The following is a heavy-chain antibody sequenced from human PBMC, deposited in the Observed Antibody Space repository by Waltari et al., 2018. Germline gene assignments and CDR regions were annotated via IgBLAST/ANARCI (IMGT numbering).Heavy chain of an antibody. CDR1: GGSFSGYY. J-gene: IGHJ4*02. D-gene: IGHD3-10*01. CDR2: IYYSGST. V-gene: IGHV4-34*01. Sequence: QVQLQQWGAGLLKPSETLSLTCAVYGGSFSGYYWSWIRQPPGKGLEWIGYIYYSGSTYYNPSLKSRVTISVDTSKNQFSLKLSSVTAADTAVYYCARYVTMVRGAIGGFDYWGQGTLVTVSS. CDR3: ARYVTMVRGAIGGFDY.